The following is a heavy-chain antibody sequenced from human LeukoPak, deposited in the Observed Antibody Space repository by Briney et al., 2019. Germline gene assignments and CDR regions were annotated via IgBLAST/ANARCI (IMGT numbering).Heavy chain of an antibody. CDR1: GCSIRSYD. V-gene: IGHV4-59*08. CDR3: ERQGQFDWSHLYYSYGMDV. CDR2: IYYSGST. Sequence: PSETLSLTCTVSGCSIRSYDRSWIRQPPGKGLEWVWYIYYSGSTNFNPSPKSRVTISVDTSKHQFSLQLRSVPAAHTAVYYCERQGQFDWSHLYYSYGMDVWGQGATASVSS. J-gene: IGHJ6*01. D-gene: IGHD3-9*01.